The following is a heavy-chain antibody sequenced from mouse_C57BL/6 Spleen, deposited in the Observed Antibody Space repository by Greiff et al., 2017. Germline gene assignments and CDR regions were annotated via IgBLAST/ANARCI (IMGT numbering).Heavy chain of an antibody. Sequence: EVQRVESGGGLVKPGGSLKLSCAASGFTFSSYAMSWVRQTPEKRLEWVATISDGGSYTYYPDNVKGRFTISRDNAKNNLYLQMSHLKSEDTAMYYCAREATDKAMDYWGQGTSVTVSS. V-gene: IGHV5-4*01. D-gene: IGHD1-1*01. CDR2: ISDGGSYT. CDR3: AREATDKAMDY. CDR1: GFTFSSYA. J-gene: IGHJ4*01.